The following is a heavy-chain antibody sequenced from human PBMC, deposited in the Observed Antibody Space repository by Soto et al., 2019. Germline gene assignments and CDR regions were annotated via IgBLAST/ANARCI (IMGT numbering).Heavy chain of an antibody. J-gene: IGHJ3*02. Sequence: GESLKISFKGSGYSFTSYLICWVRQMPGKGLAWMGIIYHGDSDTRYSPSFQGQVTISADKYISTSYLQWRSLKSSETAMYYCMRRIQLGAFDILGQGTMFTLSS. CDR1: GYSFTSYL. CDR3: MRRIQLGAFDI. V-gene: IGHV5-51*01. D-gene: IGHD5-18*01. CDR2: IYHGDSDT.